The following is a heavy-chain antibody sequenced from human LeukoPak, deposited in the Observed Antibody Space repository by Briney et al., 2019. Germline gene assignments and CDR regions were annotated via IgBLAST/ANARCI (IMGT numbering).Heavy chain of an antibody. CDR1: GFTFSNYA. V-gene: IGHV3-23*01. J-gene: IGHJ4*02. D-gene: IGHD3-22*01. CDR2: ISGSGGST. Sequence: QPGGSLRLSCAASGFTFSNYALSWVRQAPGKGLEWVSTISGSGGSTDYADSVKGRFTISRDNSKNMLYLQMNSLRAEDTAVYYCAKGQAVIDYWGQGTLDTVS. CDR3: AKGQAVIDY.